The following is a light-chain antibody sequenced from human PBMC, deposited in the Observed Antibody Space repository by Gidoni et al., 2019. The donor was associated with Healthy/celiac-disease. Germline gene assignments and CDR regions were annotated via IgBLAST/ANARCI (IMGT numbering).Light chain of an antibody. CDR2: AAS. Sequence: DILSTQSPSFLSASVGDRVTITCRASQGISSYLAWYQQKPGKAPKLLIYAASTLQSGVPSRFSGSRSETGFTHTVSKLQPEDFATYYDKELNSYRWTFGQGTKVEIK. CDR1: QGISSY. J-gene: IGKJ1*01. V-gene: IGKV1-9*01. CDR3: KELNSYRWT.